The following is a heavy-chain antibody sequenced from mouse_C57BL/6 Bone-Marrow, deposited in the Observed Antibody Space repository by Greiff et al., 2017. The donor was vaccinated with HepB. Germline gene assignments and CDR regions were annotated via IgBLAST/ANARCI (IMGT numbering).Heavy chain of an antibody. J-gene: IGHJ1*03. CDR2: ISYSGST. D-gene: IGHD1-1*01. Sequence: EVHLVESGPGLAKPSQTLSLTCSVTGYSITSDYWNWIRKFPGNKLEYMGYISYSGSTYYNPSLKSRISITRDTSKNQYYLQLNSVTTEDTATYYCARYRATVVANWYFDVWGTGTTVTVSS. V-gene: IGHV3-8*01. CDR3: ARYRATVVANWYFDV. CDR1: GYSITSDY.